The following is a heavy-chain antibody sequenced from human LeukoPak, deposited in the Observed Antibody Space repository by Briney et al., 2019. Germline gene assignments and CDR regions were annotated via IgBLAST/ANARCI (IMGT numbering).Heavy chain of an antibody. V-gene: IGHV3-23*01. CDR3: TKAPIVSCSGAFCYPFDS. J-gene: IGHJ4*02. Sequence: GGSLRHSCAASGFYFANYAMSWVRQAPGKGLEWVSATVGGGSPNTYHADSVKGRFTISRDNSKNTLFLQMNSLRAEDTAIYYCTKAPIVSCSGAFCYPFDSWGQGTLVTVSS. CDR1: GFYFANYA. D-gene: IGHD2-15*01. CDR2: TVGGGSPNT.